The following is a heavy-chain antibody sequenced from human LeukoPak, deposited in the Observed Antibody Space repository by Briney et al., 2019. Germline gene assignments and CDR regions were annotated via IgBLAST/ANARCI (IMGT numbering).Heavy chain of an antibody. CDR3: ARGPYCGGDCYFAY. J-gene: IGHJ4*02. Sequence: SETLSLTCAVYGGSFSGYYWSWIRQPPGKGLEWIGEINHSGSTNYNPSLKSRVTISVDTSKNQFSLKLSSVTAADTAVYFCARGPYCGGDCYFAYWGQGTLVTVSS. CDR1: GGSFSGYY. CDR2: INHSGST. D-gene: IGHD2-21*02. V-gene: IGHV4-34*01.